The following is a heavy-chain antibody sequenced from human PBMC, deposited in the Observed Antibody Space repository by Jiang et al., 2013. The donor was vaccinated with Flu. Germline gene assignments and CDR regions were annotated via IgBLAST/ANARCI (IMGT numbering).Heavy chain of an antibody. J-gene: IGHJ4*02. CDR2: FYYSGIT. CDR3: TTIKSPGAIFDF. D-gene: IGHD5-12*01. V-gene: IGHV4-59*01. Sequence: WSWIRQPPGKGLEWIAYFYYSGITHYNPSLNSRLTISVDTSKNXFSLNLRSVTAADTAVYYCTTIKSPGAIFDFWGQGTLVTVFS.